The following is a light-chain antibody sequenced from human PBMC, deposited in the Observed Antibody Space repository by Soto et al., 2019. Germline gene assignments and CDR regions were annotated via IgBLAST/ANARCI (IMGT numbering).Light chain of an antibody. V-gene: IGKV3-20*01. CDR3: QQYGSSPRT. CDR2: GVS. J-gene: IGKJ1*01. Sequence: EIVMTQSPATLSLAPGEGASLSCRASQSVGKYLVWYQQKPGQAPRLLMYGVSSRATGTPDRFSGSGSGTDFTLTISRLEPDDFAVYYCQQYGSSPRTLGQGTKVDIK. CDR1: QSVGKY.